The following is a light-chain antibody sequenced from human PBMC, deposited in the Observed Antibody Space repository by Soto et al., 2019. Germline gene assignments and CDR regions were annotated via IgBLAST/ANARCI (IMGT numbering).Light chain of an antibody. J-gene: IGKJ1*01. CDR2: GAS. CDR3: QQYASWPWA. V-gene: IGKV3-15*01. Sequence: EIVMTQSPATLSVSPGDRATLSCRASQDVASHLAWYQQKPGQVPRLLIFGASTRATGVPARFSGTGSGTEFTLSISSLQSEDCAVYFCQQYASWPWAFGQGTKVEIK. CDR1: QDVASH.